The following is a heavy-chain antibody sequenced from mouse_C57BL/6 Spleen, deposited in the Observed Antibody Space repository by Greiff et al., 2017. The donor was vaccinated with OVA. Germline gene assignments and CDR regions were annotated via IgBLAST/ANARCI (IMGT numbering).Heavy chain of an antibody. J-gene: IGHJ2*01. CDR1: GYTFTSYW. CDR2: IYPGSGST. V-gene: IGHV1-55*01. Sequence: QVQLKESGAELVKPGASVKMSCKASGYTFTSYWITWVKQRPGQGLEWIGDIYPGSGSTNYNEKFKSKATLTVDTSSSTAYMQLSSLTSEDSAVYYCARGTTVVATWRYYFDYWGQGTTLTVSS. D-gene: IGHD1-1*01. CDR3: ARGTTVVATWRYYFDY.